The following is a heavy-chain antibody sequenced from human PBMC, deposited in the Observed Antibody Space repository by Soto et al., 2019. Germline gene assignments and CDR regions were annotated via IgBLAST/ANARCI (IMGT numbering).Heavy chain of an antibody. CDR1: GYTFTSYD. CDR2: MNPNSGNT. Sequence: ASVKVSCKASGYTFTSYDINWVRQATGQGLEWMGWMNPNSGNTGYAQKFQGRVTMTRNTSISTAYMELSSLRSEDTAVYYCARGDWVVTSFAIYYYYGMDVWGQGTTVTVSS. J-gene: IGHJ6*02. CDR3: ARGDWVVTSFAIYYYYGMDV. D-gene: IGHD2-21*02. V-gene: IGHV1-8*01.